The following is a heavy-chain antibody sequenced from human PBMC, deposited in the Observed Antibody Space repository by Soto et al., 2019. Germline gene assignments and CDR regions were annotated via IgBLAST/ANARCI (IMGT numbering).Heavy chain of an antibody. J-gene: IGHJ4*02. CDR1: GFFFWNYC. Sequence: GGCLRISCSASGFFFWNYCMGWVRQAPGKGLEWVSSISGSGDRTHNADSVRGRFTISRDDSRNTLNLQMNSLRAEDTAIYFCATTKGYIDPFDLWGQGTLVTVSS. D-gene: IGHD5-12*01. CDR3: ATTKGYIDPFDL. CDR2: ISGSGDRT. V-gene: IGHV3-23*01.